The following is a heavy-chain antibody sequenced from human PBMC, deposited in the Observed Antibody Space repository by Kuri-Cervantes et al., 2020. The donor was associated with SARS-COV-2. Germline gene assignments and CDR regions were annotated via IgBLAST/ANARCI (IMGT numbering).Heavy chain of an antibody. D-gene: IGHD5-18*01. CDR3: AGRGHSYGYEGYCYYMDV. J-gene: IGHJ6*03. CDR1: GGSISSSSYY. CDR2: IYYSGST. Sequence: ESLKISCTVSGGSISSSSYYWGWIRQPPGKRLEWIGSIYYSGSTYYNPSLKSRVTISVDTSKNQFSLKLSSVTAADTAVYYCAGRGHSYGYEGYCYYMDVWGKGTTVTVSS. V-gene: IGHV4-39*07.